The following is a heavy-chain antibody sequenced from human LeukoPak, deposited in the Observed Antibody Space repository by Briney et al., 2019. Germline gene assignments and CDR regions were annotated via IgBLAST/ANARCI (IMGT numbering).Heavy chain of an antibody. CDR1: GFTFSSYA. CDR2: ISGSGGST. J-gene: IGHJ4*02. CDR3: ASRDDYGDYGGWYY. Sequence: GGSLRLSCAASGFTFSSYALSWVRQAPGKGLEWVSAISGSGGSTYYADSVKGRFTISRDNSKNTLYLQMNSLRAEDTAVYYCASRDDYGDYGGWYYWGQGTLVTVSS. V-gene: IGHV3-23*01. D-gene: IGHD4-17*01.